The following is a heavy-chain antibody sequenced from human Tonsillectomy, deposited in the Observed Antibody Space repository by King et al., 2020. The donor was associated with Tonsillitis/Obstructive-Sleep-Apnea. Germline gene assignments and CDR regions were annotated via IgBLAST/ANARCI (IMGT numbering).Heavy chain of an antibody. CDR1: GGSTTSGRYF. CDR2: VYFSGNT. D-gene: IGHD2/OR15-2a*01. J-gene: IGHJ5*01. CDR3: AGGTFNNTTTWFDS. V-gene: IGHV4-39*02. Sequence: LQLQESGPGLVKPSETLSLTCTVSGGSTTSGRYFWAWIRQPPGQGLEWIGSVYFSGNTNYSPSLKSRVTMSVDTSKNTFSLRLNSVTAADTSFYYCAGGTFNNTTTWFDSWGQGTLVTVSS.